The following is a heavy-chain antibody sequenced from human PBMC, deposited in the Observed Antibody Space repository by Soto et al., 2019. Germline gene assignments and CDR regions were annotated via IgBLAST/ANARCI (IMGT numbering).Heavy chain of an antibody. V-gene: IGHV4-59*01. CDR2: IHHSGSA. Sequence: QVHLQESGPGLVKPSETLSLTCTVSVGSISTYYWSWIRQPPGKGLEWIGYIHHSGSANYNPSLTSRVNLSSDTSKNQFSMTLTSVTAADTAVYYCATNVYGISWFFSWFDTWGQGALVTVSS. J-gene: IGHJ5*02. CDR3: ATNVYGISWFFSWFDT. CDR1: VGSISTYY. D-gene: IGHD6-13*01.